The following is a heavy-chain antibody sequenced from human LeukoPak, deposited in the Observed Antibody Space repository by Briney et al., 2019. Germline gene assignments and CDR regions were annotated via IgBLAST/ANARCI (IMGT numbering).Heavy chain of an antibody. CDR1: GLSFNKDV. D-gene: IGHD6-19*01. CDR3: AKGYSSGWYSRGYFQH. J-gene: IGHJ1*01. V-gene: IGHV3-23*01. CDR2: VSPGGASP. Sequence: GGSLRLSCVVSGLSFNKDVMSWFRQAPGKGLEWVSSVSPGGASPNHADSVKGRFTVSRDDSLNTLYLQMNSLRAEDTAVYYCAKGYSSGWYSRGYFQHWGQGTLVTVSS.